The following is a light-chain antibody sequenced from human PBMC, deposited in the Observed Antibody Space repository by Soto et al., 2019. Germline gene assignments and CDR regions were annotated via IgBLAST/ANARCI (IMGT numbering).Light chain of an antibody. Sequence: DILMTQSPFTLSLSKGESVTLTCRASQSINSWLAWYQQKPGRAPKLLIYDASSWPSGVPSRFSGSGSGTEFALTISSMQEDDVVTYRCQEYNSSSWAFGQGTKVDIK. CDR1: QSINSW. J-gene: IGKJ1*01. V-gene: IGKV1-5*01. CDR3: QEYNSSSWA. CDR2: DAS.